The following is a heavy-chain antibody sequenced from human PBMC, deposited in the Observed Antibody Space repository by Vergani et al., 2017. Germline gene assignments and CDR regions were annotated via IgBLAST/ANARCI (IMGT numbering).Heavy chain of an antibody. J-gene: IGHJ6*03. CDR2: IDHTGRP. CDR1: GGSFTSYH. Sequence: QVQLQQWGGGLLKPSETLSLTCVVNGGSFTSYHWTWIRQSPGEGLEWVGDIDHTGRPDYNLSLKSRLTMSVDKSRNQFSLTLHSVTATDTAIYFCARVNTETNGHLYYYYYMDVWGQGTAVTVS. V-gene: IGHV4-34*01. D-gene: IGHD4-11*01. CDR3: ARVNTETNGHLYYYYYMDV.